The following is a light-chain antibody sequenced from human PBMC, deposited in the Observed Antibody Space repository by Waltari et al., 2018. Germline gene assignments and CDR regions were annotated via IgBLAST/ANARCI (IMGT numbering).Light chain of an antibody. Sequence: QSVLTQPPSVSAAPGQRVTISCSGGSSHVATHYVPWYRQLPGTAPQLLMFEDNERPSGIPGRFSGSKSGTSATLDITGLQAGDEADYYCGTWDSSLSGVVFGGGTHLTVL. CDR1: SSHVATHY. CDR2: EDN. V-gene: IGLV1-51*02. CDR3: GTWDSSLSGVV. J-gene: IGLJ7*01.